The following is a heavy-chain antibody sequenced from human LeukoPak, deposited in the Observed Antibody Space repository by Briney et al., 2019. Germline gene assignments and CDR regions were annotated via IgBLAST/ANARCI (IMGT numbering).Heavy chain of an antibody. J-gene: IGHJ4*02. D-gene: IGHD3-10*01. CDR2: INHSGST. V-gene: IGHV4-34*01. CDR1: GGSFSGYY. Sequence: SETLSLTCAVYGGSFSGYYWSWIRQPPGKGLEWIGEINHSGSTNYNPSLKSRVTISVDTSKNQFSLKLSSVTAADTAVYYCARAHRSGSYLPIDYWGQGTLVTVSS. CDR3: ARAHRSGSYLPIDY.